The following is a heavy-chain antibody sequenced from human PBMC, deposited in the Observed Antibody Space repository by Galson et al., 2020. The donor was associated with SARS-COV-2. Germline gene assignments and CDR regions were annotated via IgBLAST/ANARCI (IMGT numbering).Heavy chain of an antibody. CDR3: ARSYNDFATWFDP. Sequence: ASEKVSCKASGYTFTNYEINWVRQAPGQGPEWMGWMNPNSGNTGYAQKLQGRVTMTRTTSISTAYMELNSLTSEETAVYYCARSYNDFATWFDPWGQETLVTVSS. D-gene: IGHD1-1*01. J-gene: IGHJ5*02. CDR1: GYTFTNYE. CDR2: MNPNSGNT. V-gene: IGHV1-8*01.